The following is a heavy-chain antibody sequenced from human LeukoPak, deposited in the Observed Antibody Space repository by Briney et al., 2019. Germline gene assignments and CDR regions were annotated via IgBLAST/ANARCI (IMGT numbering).Heavy chain of an antibody. CDR2: INPNSGGT. D-gene: IGHD3-16*01. Sequence: ASVKVSCKASGYTFTGYYMHWVRQAPGQGLEWMGWINPNSGGTNYAQKFQGRVTMTRDTSISTAYMELSRLRSADRAVYRCARDWGGEYGRPDYWGQGTLVTVSS. CDR3: ARDWGGEYGRPDY. J-gene: IGHJ4*02. V-gene: IGHV1-2*02. CDR1: GYTFTGYY.